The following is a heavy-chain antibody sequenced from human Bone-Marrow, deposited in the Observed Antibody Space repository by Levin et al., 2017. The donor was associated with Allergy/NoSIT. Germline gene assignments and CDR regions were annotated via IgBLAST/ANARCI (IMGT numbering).Heavy chain of an antibody. CDR1: GFNIDDSG. D-gene: IGHD3-16*01. V-gene: IGHV3-9*01. CDR3: AKVSTAYSVDPPAIFDS. Sequence: PGGSLRLSCAVSGFNIDDSGMHWLRQAPGKGLEWLAGISYNGDSIGYADSVKGRFTISRDNAKNSLYLHMNRLRGDDTAFYYCAKVSTAYSVDPPAIFDSWGQGTLVTVSS. J-gene: IGHJ4*02. CDR2: ISYNGDSI.